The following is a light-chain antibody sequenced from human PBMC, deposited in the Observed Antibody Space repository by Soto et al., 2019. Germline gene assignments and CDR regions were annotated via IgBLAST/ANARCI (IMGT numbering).Light chain of an antibody. V-gene: IGKV3-11*01. CDR1: QSVSSY. Sequence: EIVLTQSPATLSLSPGERATLSCRASQSVSSYLAWYQQKPGQAPRLLIYDASNRATGIPARFSGSGSGTDFTLTISSLVPEDFVVYYCQQRSNWPPMYTFGQGTKLEIK. CDR2: DAS. CDR3: QQRSNWPPMYT. J-gene: IGKJ2*01.